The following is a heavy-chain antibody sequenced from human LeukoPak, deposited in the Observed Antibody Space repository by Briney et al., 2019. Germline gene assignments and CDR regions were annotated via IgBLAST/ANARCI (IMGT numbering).Heavy chain of an antibody. CDR2: INAGNGNT. CDR3: AKGSAGGRPYYFDY. CDR1: GYTFTSYA. J-gene: IGHJ4*02. V-gene: IGHV1-3*01. Sequence: ASVKVSCKASGYTFTSYAMHWVRQAPGQRLEWMGWINAGNGNTKYSQKFQGRVTITRDTSASTAYMELSSLRSEDTAVYYCAKGSAGGRPYYFDYWGQGTLVPVSS. D-gene: IGHD6-13*01.